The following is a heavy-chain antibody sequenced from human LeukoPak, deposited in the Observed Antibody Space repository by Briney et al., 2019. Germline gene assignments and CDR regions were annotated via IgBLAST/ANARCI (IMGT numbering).Heavy chain of an antibody. CDR1: GGTFSSYA. Sequence: SVKVSCKASGGTFSSYAISWVRQAPGQGLEWMGGTIPIFGTANYAQKFQGRVTITADKSTSTAYMELSSLRSEDTAVYYCARAAYYYGSGTNYGMDVWGKGTTVTVSS. D-gene: IGHD3-10*01. V-gene: IGHV1-69*06. CDR3: ARAAYYYGSGTNYGMDV. CDR2: TIPIFGTA. J-gene: IGHJ6*04.